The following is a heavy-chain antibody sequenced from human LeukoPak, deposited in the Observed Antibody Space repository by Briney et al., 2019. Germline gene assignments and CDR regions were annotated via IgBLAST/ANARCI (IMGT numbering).Heavy chain of an antibody. Sequence: GASVKVSCKASGYTFTSYDINWVRQATGQGLEWMGWMNPNSGNTGYAQKFQGRVTMTRYTSISTAYMELSSLRSEDTAVYYCARAPPRRGYSGYDSYYWGQGTLVTVSS. D-gene: IGHD5-12*01. CDR2: MNPNSGNT. V-gene: IGHV1-8*01. CDR3: ARAPPRRGYSGYDSYY. CDR1: GYTFTSYD. J-gene: IGHJ4*02.